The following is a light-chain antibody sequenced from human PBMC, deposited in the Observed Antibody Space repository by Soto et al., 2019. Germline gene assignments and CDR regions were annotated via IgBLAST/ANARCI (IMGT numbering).Light chain of an antibody. CDR2: GAS. V-gene: IGKV3-15*01. CDR3: QQYHNWPGT. CDR1: QSVSSSN. Sequence: EVVMTQSPATLSVSPGEGATLSCRASQSVSSSNLAWYQQKPGQAPRLLIYGASTRATDIPARFSGSGSGTEFTLSSSSLQSEDFAVYYCQQYHNWPGTFGQGTKVEIK. J-gene: IGKJ1*01.